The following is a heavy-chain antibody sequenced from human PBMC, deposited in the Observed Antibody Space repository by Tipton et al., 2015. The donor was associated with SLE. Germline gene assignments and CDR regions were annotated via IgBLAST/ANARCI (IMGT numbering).Heavy chain of an antibody. D-gene: IGHD3-22*01. CDR2: IYTSAST. Sequence: TLSLTCSVSGGSISGSSYYWGWIRQPPGKGLEWIGRIYTSASTIYNPSLKSRVTLSSDTPKNQFSLKLSSVTTADTAVYYCARDGPDTSGYYLDYWGQGILVTVSS. CDR3: ARDGPDTSGYYLDY. J-gene: IGHJ4*02. CDR1: GGSISGSSYY. V-gene: IGHV4-39*07.